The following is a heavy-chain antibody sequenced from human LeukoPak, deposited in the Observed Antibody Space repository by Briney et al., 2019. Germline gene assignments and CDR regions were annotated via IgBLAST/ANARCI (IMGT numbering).Heavy chain of an antibody. CDR1: GFTFSSSA. V-gene: IGHV3-23*01. CDR2: ISGSGGST. J-gene: IGHJ4*02. D-gene: IGHD2/OR15-2a*01. Sequence: GGSLRLSCAASGFTFSSSAMSWVRQVPGKGLEWVSAISGSGGSTYYADSVKGRFTISRDNSKNTLYLQMNSLRAEDTAVYHCAKDRLLFDYWGQGTLVTVSS. CDR3: AKDRLLFDY.